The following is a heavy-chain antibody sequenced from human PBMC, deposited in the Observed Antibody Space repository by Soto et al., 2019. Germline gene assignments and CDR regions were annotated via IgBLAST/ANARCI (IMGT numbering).Heavy chain of an antibody. Sequence: QVQLVQSGAEVKKPGSSVKVSCKASGGTFSSYAISWVRQAPGQGLEWMGGIIPIFGTANYAQKFQVRVTISADESPSTAYMQLSSLTSEDTAVYYFAGEATRFLECHYFDYWGQGTLVTVSS. V-gene: IGHV1-69*12. CDR1: GGTFSSYA. CDR2: IIPIFGTA. J-gene: IGHJ4*02. D-gene: IGHD3-3*01. CDR3: AGEATRFLECHYFDY.